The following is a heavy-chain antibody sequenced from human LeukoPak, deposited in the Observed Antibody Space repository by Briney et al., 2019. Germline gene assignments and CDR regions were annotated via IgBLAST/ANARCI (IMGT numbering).Heavy chain of an antibody. D-gene: IGHD2-2*01. V-gene: IGHV3-23*01. CDR1: GFTFSSYA. CDR3: VASLPNIVVVPATKGPFGY. CDR2: ISGSGGST. J-gene: IGHJ4*02. Sequence: GGSLRLSCAASGFTFSSYAMSWVRQAPGKGLEWVSAISGSGGSTYYADPVKGRFTISRDNSKNTLYLQMNSLRAEDTAVYYCVASLPNIVVVPATKGPFGYWGQGALVTVSS.